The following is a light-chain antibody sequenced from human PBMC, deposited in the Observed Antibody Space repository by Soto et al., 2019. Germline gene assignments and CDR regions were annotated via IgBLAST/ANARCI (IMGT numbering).Light chain of an antibody. Sequence: DIQMTQSPSSLSASVGDRVTITCRASQGISTYLAWYQQKPGKVPKLLIYAASTLQSGVPSQFSGSGSATEFTLTISSLQPEDVATYYCQKYNSAPPYTFGQGTKLEIK. CDR2: AAS. V-gene: IGKV1-27*01. CDR1: QGISTY. CDR3: QKYNSAPPYT. J-gene: IGKJ2*01.